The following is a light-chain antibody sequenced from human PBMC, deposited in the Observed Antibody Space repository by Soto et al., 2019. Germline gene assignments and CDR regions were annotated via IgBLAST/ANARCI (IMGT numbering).Light chain of an antibody. CDR2: DVS. CDR1: SSDVGGYNY. J-gene: IGLJ2*01. V-gene: IGLV2-11*01. CDR3: CSYAGSYTLV. Sequence: QSALTQPRSVSGSPGKSVTISCTGTSSDVGGYNYVSWYQQHPGKAPKLMIYDVSKRPSGVTDRCSGSKSGNTASLTISWLQAEDEADYYCCSYAGSYTLVFGGGTKVTVL.